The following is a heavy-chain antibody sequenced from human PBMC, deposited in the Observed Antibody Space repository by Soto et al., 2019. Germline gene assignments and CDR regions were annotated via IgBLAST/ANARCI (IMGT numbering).Heavy chain of an antibody. CDR1: GYTFTAYH. V-gene: IGHV1-2*02. CDR3: ARNMDYYYGRGRGNGHGV. CDR2: INPKFGDT. J-gene: IGHJ6*02. Sequence: QVQLVQSGAEVKEPGDSVRVSCEASGYTFTAYHIHWVRQAPGQGLEWMGWINPKFGDTTYAQDFQGRGSMTRDMSISTVYMELSRLTSDDTAIYYCARNMDYYYGRGRGNGHGVWGQGTTVTVFS. D-gene: IGHD3-10*02.